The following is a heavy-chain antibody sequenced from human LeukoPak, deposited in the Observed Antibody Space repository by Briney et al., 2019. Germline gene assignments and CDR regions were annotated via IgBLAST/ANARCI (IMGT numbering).Heavy chain of an antibody. CDR3: ARVGYSIPPNNWFDP. CDR2: IYYSGST. D-gene: IGHD4-11*01. J-gene: IGHJ5*02. V-gene: IGHV4-31*03. Sequence: TLSLTCTVSGGSISSGGYYWSWIRQHPGKGLEWIGYIYYSGSTYYNPSLKSRVTISVDTSKNQFSLKLSSVTAADTAMYYCARVGYSIPPNNWFDPWGQGTLVTVSS. CDR1: GGSISSGGYY.